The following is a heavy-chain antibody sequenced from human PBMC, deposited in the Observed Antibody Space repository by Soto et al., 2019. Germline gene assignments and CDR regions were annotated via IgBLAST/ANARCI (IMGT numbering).Heavy chain of an antibody. Sequence: ASVKVSCKASGYTFTSYDSNWVRQATGQGLEWMGWMNPNSGNTGYAQKFQGRVTMTRNSSISTAYMELGSLRSEDTAVYYCARGPSSSWHPLYYHYGMELWGQGTTGLVSS. CDR2: MNPNSGNT. CDR3: ARGPSSSWHPLYYHYGMEL. V-gene: IGHV1-8*01. D-gene: IGHD6-13*01. J-gene: IGHJ6*02. CDR1: GYTFTSYD.